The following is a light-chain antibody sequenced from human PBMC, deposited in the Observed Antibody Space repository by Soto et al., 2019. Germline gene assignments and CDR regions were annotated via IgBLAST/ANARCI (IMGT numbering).Light chain of an antibody. CDR1: QSVASNY. CDR2: DAS. CDR3: QQYGSSPPWT. V-gene: IGKV3-20*01. Sequence: EIALTQSPGTLSLSEGDRATLSCRASQSVASNYLAWYQQKPGQAPRLLIYDASSRATGTPDRFSGSGSGTDFTLTISRLEPEDFALYYCQQYGSSPPWTFGQGTKVDIK. J-gene: IGKJ1*01.